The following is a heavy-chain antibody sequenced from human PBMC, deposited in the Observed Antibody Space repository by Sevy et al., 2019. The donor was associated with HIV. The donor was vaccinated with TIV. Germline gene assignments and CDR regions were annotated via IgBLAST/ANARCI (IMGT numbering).Heavy chain of an antibody. CDR1: GFTFGDYA. J-gene: IGHJ5*02. CDR3: TRDPTEGIAVAGNWYDP. D-gene: IGHD6-19*01. Sequence: GGSLGLSCKASGFTFGDYAMSWFRQAPGKGLEWVGFIRNKAYDGTTEYAASVKGRFTISRDDSKSIAYLQMNSLKTEDTAVYYCTRDPTEGIAVAGNWYDPWGQGTLVTVSS. CDR2: IRNKAYDGTT. V-gene: IGHV3-49*03.